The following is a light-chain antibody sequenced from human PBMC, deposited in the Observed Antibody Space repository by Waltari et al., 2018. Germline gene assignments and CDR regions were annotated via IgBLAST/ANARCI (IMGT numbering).Light chain of an antibody. CDR2: AAS. CDR1: QSISSY. J-gene: IGKJ2*01. Sequence: DIQMTQSPSSLSASVGDRVTITCRASQSISSYVNWYQQKPAKAPKLLIYAASSLQSGVPSRFSGSGSGTDFTLTISSLQPEDFATYYCQQSYSTLYTFGQGTKLEIK. V-gene: IGKV1-39*01. CDR3: QQSYSTLYT.